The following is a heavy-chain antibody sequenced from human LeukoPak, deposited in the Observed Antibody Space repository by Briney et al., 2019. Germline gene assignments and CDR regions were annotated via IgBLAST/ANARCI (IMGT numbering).Heavy chain of an antibody. CDR2: INHSGST. J-gene: IGHJ4*02. V-gene: IGHV4-39*07. CDR1: GGSISSSSYY. Sequence: PSETLSLTCTVSGGSISSSSYYWSWIRQPPGKGLEWIGEINHSGSTNYNPSLKSRVTISVDASKNQFSLKLSSVTAADTAVYYCARVAAPDYDSSGYYIDYWGQGTLVTVSS. D-gene: IGHD3-22*01. CDR3: ARVAAPDYDSSGYYIDY.